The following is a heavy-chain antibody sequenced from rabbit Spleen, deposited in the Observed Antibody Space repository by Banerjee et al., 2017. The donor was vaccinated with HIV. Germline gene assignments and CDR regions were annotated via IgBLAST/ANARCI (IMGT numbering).Heavy chain of an antibody. CDR2: IHIGSSTFT. CDR3: ARDTSSSFSSYGMDL. D-gene: IGHD1-1*01. V-gene: IGHV1S45*01. J-gene: IGHJ6*01. Sequence: QEQLVESGGDLVKSGASLTLTCIASGVSFSGSSYMCWVRQAPGKGLEWIACIHIGSSTFTYFATWAKGRFTISKTSSTTVTLQMTSLTAADTATYFCARDTSSSFSSYGMDLWGPGTLVTVS. CDR1: GVSFSGSSY.